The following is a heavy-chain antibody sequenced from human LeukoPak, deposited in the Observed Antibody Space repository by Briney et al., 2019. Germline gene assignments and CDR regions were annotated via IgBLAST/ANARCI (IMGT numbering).Heavy chain of an antibody. CDR2: INHSGST. D-gene: IGHD6-6*01. Sequence: SETLSLTCAVYGGSFSGYYWSWIRQPPGKGLEWIWEINHSGSTNYNPSLKSRVTISVDTSKNQFSLKLSSVTAADTAVYYCARDVHSSWSVGGFDYWGQGTLVTVSS. V-gene: IGHV4-34*01. CDR1: GGSFSGYY. CDR3: ARDVHSSWSVGGFDY. J-gene: IGHJ4*02.